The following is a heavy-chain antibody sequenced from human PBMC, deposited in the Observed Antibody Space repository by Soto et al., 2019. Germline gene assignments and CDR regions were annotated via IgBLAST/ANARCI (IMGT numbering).Heavy chain of an antibody. CDR2: IIPSFGTT. J-gene: IGHJ6*03. Sequence: SVKVSCKASGGTFSSYAISWVRQAPGQRLEWMGGIIPSFGTTNYAQKFQGRVTITRDTSTSTAYMELSSLRSEDTAVYYCAKNTVDYYYYMDVWGKGTTVTVSS. D-gene: IGHD4-17*01. V-gene: IGHV1-69*05. CDR3: AKNTVDYYYYMDV. CDR1: GGTFSSYA.